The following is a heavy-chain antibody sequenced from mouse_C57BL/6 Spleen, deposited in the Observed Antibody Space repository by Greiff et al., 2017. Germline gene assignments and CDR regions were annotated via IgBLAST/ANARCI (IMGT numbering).Heavy chain of an antibody. CDR1: GYTFTSYW. Sequence: QVQLQQPGTELVKPGASVKLSCKASGYTFTSYWMHWVKQRPGQGLEWIGNINPSNGGTNYNEKFKSKATLTVDKSSSTAYMQLSSLTSEDSAVYYCARGPCYYGSSYGGFDYWGQGTTLTVSS. CDR3: ARGPCYYGSSYGGFDY. D-gene: IGHD1-1*01. CDR2: INPSNGGT. V-gene: IGHV1-53*01. J-gene: IGHJ2*01.